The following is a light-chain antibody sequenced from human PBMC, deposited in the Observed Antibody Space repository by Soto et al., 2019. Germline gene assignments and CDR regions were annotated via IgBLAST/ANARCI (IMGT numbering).Light chain of an antibody. CDR1: QSLLYSSTNKNN. Sequence: DIVMTQSPDSLAVSLGERATINCKSSQSLLYSSTNKNNLAWYQQKPGQPPKLLIYWASTREYGVPDRFSGSGSGTDFTLTISSLQAEDVAVYYCQHYYAAPVTFGQGTRLEIK. CDR3: QHYYAAPVT. CDR2: WAS. J-gene: IGKJ5*01. V-gene: IGKV4-1*01.